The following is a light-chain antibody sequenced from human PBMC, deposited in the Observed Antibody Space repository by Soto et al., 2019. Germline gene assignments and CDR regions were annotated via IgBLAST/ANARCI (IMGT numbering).Light chain of an antibody. CDR1: QSVSSN. CDR3: QQYNNWPPWT. J-gene: IGKJ1*01. V-gene: IGKV3-15*01. Sequence: EIFLTQSPGTLSLSPGERAALSCRAIQSVSSNYLAWYQQKPGQAPRLLIYGASTRATGIPARFSGSGSGTEFTLTISSLQSEDLAVYYCQQYNNWPPWTFGQGTKVDIK. CDR2: GAS.